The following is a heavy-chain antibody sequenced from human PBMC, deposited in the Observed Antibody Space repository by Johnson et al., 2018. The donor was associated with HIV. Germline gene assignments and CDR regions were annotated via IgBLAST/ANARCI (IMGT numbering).Heavy chain of an antibody. CDR3: ARDLNSGNYDPWFERWESGAFDI. D-gene: IGHD1-26*01. CDR2: IGTISGSGGST. Sequence: VQLVESGGGVVRPGGSLRLSCAASGFTFSDHDMHWVRQTDGIGLAWVSAIGTISGSGGSTYYADSVKGRFIISRDNAKSSLFLQMNILTAEDTAVYYCARDLNSGNYDPWFERWESGAFDIWGQGTMVTVSS. V-gene: IGHV3-69-1*01. J-gene: IGHJ3*02. CDR1: GFTFSDHD.